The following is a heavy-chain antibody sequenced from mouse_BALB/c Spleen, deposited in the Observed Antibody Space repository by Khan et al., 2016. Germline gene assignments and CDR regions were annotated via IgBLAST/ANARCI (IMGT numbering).Heavy chain of an antibody. V-gene: IGHV9-3*02. CDR3: AREYGSSLYYFDY. CDR1: GYTFTNYG. D-gene: IGHD1-1*01. Sequence: QIQLVQSGPELKKPGETVKISCKASGYTFTNYGMNWVKQAPGKGLKGMGWINTNTGETTYAEEFKGRFAFSLETSASTAYLQINTLKNEDTATYFGAREYGSSLYYFDYWGQGTTLTVSS. CDR2: INTNTGET. J-gene: IGHJ2*01.